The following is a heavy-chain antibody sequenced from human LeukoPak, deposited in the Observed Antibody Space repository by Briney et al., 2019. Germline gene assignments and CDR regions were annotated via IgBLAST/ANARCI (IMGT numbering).Heavy chain of an antibody. Sequence: ASVKVSCKTSGYTFIGYYIHWVRQAPGQGLEWMGWINPSSGDTIYAQNFQGRLTMTRHTSISTAYMELSRLRCDDTAVYYCARGGVLMVYAIPEPFDYWGQGTLVTVSS. CDR2: INPSSGDT. J-gene: IGHJ4*02. CDR3: ARGGVLMVYAIPEPFDY. D-gene: IGHD2-8*01. V-gene: IGHV1-2*02. CDR1: GYTFIGYY.